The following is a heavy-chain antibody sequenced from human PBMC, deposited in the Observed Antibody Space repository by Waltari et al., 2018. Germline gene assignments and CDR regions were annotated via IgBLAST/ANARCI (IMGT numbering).Heavy chain of an antibody. D-gene: IGHD2-8*02. V-gene: IGHV5-51*01. CDR1: GYSFTNYW. J-gene: IGHJ4*02. Sequence: EVQLVQSGTEVKKPGESLKISCKGSGYSFTNYWTGWVRQRPGKGLEWMGIIYPTDSDTRYSPSFQGQVTISADKSISTTYLQWSSLKASDTAMYYCARRWCSGGVCYGDYWGQGTLVTVSS. CDR3: ARRWCSGGVCYGDY. CDR2: IYPTDSDT.